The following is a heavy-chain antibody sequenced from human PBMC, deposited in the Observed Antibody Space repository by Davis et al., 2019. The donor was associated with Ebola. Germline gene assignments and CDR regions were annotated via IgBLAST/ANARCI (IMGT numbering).Heavy chain of an antibody. Sequence: GGSLRLSCAASGFTFSDYYMSWIRQAPGKGLEGVSGISWNSGSIGYADSVKGRFTISRDNAKNSLYLQMNSLRAEDTALYYCAKATVSRGMDVWGKGTTVTVSS. V-gene: IGHV3-9*01. J-gene: IGHJ6*04. CDR3: AKATVSRGMDV. CDR2: ISWNSGSI. CDR1: GFTFSDYY.